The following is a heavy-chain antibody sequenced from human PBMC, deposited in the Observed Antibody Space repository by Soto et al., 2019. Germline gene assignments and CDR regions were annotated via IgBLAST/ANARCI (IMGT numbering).Heavy chain of an antibody. CDR3: TIGSWSGEVFDI. J-gene: IGHJ3*02. Sequence: QVQLVQSGAEVKKPGSSVKVSCKDSGGTFSTYSMFWVRQAPGQGLEWMGRIIPMLGVRNYAQRFQDRVTIIADKSTATVHMELSSLRSEDTALYYGTIGSWSGEVFDIWGQGTMVTGSS. CDR1: GGTFSTYS. D-gene: IGHD2-21*01. CDR2: IIPMLGVR. V-gene: IGHV1-69*02.